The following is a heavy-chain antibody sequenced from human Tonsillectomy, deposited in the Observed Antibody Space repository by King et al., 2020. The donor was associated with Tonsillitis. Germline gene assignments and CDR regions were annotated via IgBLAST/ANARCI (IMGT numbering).Heavy chain of an antibody. CDR3: ARSRNNWGGWSFDL. J-gene: IGHJ2*01. V-gene: IGHV3-48*01. D-gene: IGHD7-27*01. Sequence: VQLVESGGGLVQPGGSLRLSCAASGFTFSSYTMNWVRQAPGKGLEWVSYISADSSTIYYADSVKGRFTFSRDNAKNSLYLQMNSLRPEDTAVYYCARSRNNWGGWSFDLWGRGTLVTVSS. CDR2: ISADSSTI. CDR1: GFTFSSYT.